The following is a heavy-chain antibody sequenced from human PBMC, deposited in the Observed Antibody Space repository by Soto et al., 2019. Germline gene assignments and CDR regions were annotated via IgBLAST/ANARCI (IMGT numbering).Heavy chain of an antibody. V-gene: IGHV1-8*02. J-gene: IGHJ5*02. CDR2: INPNSGNT. CDR3: ARGLDYYDSSGYLFDP. CDR1: GYTFTGYY. D-gene: IGHD3-22*01. Sequence: ASVKVSCKASGYTFTGYYMHWVRQAPGQGLEWMGWINPNSGNTNYAQKFQGRVTMTRNTSISTAYMELSSLRSEDTAVYYCARGLDYYDSSGYLFDPWGQGTLVTVSS.